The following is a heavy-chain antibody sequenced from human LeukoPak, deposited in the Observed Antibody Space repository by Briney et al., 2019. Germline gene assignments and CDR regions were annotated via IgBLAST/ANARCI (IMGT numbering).Heavy chain of an antibody. CDR1: GFTFSSYG. CDR2: IRYDGSNK. Sequence: GGSLRLSCAASGFTFSSYGMHWVRQASGKGLEWVAFIRYDGSNKYYADSVKGRFTISRDNSKNTLYLQMNSLRAEDTAVYYCAKRGRVLRFLEWLLSFDYWGQGTLVTVSS. D-gene: IGHD3-3*01. V-gene: IGHV3-30*02. CDR3: AKRGRVLRFLEWLLSFDY. J-gene: IGHJ4*02.